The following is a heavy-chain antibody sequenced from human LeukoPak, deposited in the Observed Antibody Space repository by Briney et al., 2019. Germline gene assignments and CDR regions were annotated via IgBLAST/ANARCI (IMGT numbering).Heavy chain of an antibody. D-gene: IGHD3-10*01. CDR2: ISAYNGNT. Sequence: ASVKVSCKASGGTFSSYAISWVRQAPGQGLEWMGWISAYNGNTNYAQKLQGRVTMTTDTSTSTAYMELRSLRSDDTAVYYCARDTMVRGVIMKAWFDPWGQGTLVTVSS. V-gene: IGHV1-18*01. CDR3: ARDTMVRGVIMKAWFDP. CDR1: GGTFSSYA. J-gene: IGHJ5*02.